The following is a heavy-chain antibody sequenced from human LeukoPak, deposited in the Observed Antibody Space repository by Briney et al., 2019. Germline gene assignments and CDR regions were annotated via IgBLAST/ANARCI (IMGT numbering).Heavy chain of an antibody. CDR3: ARDLGIDRFDC. J-gene: IGHJ4*02. V-gene: IGHV3-7*01. CDR2: IRQDRGEK. Sequence: GGSLRLSCVVSGFTFRNYWMSWVRQTPGKGPEWVANIRQDRGEKYYMDFVKGRFTISRDNANNSLYLQLNSLRAEDTAVYYCARDLGIDRFDCWGQGTLVTVSS. CDR1: GFTFRNYW. D-gene: IGHD7-27*01.